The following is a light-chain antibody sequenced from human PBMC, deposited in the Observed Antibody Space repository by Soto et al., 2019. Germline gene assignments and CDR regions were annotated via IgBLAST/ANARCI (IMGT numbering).Light chain of an antibody. CDR2: GAA. Sequence: EVVMTQSPATLSVSPGERATLSCRASQTINSNLAWYQQKPGQAPRLLIHGAATRATGIPGRFSGSGSGTEFTLTISSLQSEDIAVYYCQQYNNWPLFGQGTKVDIK. CDR3: QQYNNWPL. J-gene: IGKJ1*01. CDR1: QTINSN. V-gene: IGKV3-15*01.